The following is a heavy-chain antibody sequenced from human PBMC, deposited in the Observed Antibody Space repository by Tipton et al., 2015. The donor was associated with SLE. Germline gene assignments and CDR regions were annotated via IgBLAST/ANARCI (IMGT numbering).Heavy chain of an antibody. Sequence: TLSLTCTVSGGSTSSSSYYWSWIRQPPGKGLEWIGSIYYSGSTYYNPSLKSRVTISVDTSKNQFSLKLSSVTAADTAVYYCASRSSPGWFDPWGQGTLVTVSS. V-gene: IGHV4-39*01. CDR2: IYYSGST. J-gene: IGHJ5*02. CDR1: GGSTSSSSYY. CDR3: ASRSSPGWFDP.